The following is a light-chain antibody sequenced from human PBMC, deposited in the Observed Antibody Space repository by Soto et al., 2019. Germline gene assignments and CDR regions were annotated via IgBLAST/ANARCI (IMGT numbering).Light chain of an antibody. Sequence: ETVMTQSPATLSVSPGERATLSCRASQSVSSNLVWYQQKPGQAPRLLIYSASTRATGIPDRFSGSGSGTEFNLTISSLQAEDGASYYCLQYKNWPPWTFGRGTKVEIK. CDR2: SAS. CDR1: QSVSSN. V-gene: IGKV3-15*01. J-gene: IGKJ1*01. CDR3: LQYKNWPPWT.